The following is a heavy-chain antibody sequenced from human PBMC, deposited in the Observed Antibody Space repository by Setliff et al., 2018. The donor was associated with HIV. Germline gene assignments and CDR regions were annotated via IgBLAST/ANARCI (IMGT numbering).Heavy chain of an antibody. D-gene: IGHD3-22*01. CDR2: ISSSDEK. Sequence: PTETLTLTCTVSGSSLNNARLVVSWIRQPPGKALEWLAHISSSDEKSYNSSLRSRLSISMDTSKSQVVLTMANMDPVDTATYYCARTRYDTSGFYPKDYYYYIDVWGKGTTVTSP. J-gene: IGHJ6*03. CDR1: GSSLNNARLV. V-gene: IGHV2-26*01. CDR3: ARTRYDTSGFYPKDYYYYIDV.